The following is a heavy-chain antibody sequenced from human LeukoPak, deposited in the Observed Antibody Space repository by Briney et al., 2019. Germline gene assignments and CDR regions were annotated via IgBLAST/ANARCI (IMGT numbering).Heavy chain of an antibody. CDR2: ISPDGSEK. V-gene: IGHV3-7*01. CDR1: GFWFGSDW. Sequence: GESLRLPCAASGFWFGSDWMSWVRQAPGKGLEWVANISPDGSEKYFVDSVKGRFTISRDNGKNSLYLQLNSLKAEDTALYYCARYYDPTVGDAFDIWGQGTMVTVSP. D-gene: IGHD3-16*01. J-gene: IGHJ3*02. CDR3: ARYYDPTVGDAFDI.